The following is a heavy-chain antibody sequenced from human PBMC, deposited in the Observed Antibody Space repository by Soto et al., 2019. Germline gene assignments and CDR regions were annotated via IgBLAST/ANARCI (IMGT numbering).Heavy chain of an antibody. J-gene: IGHJ6*02. V-gene: IGHV1-69*12. CDR3: ARAYYYGSESITGSYYYYYGMDV. CDR1: GGTFSSYA. CDR2: IIPIFGTA. Sequence: QVQLVQSGAEVKKPGSSVKVSCKASGGTFSSYAISWVRQAPGQGLEWMGGIIPIFGTANYAQKFQGRVTISADESTSTAYMERSSLRSADTAVYYCARAYYYGSESITGSYYYYYGMDVWGQGTTVTVSS. D-gene: IGHD3-10*01.